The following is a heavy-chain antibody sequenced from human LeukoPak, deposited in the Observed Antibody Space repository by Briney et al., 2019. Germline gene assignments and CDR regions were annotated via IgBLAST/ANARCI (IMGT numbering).Heavy chain of an antibody. J-gene: IGHJ4*02. Sequence: SETLSLNCAVYGGSFSGYYWSWIRQPPGKGVEWIGKINHSGSTNYNPSLKSRVTISVDTSKNQLSLKLSSVTAADTAVYYCARKPPWYYFDYWGQGTLVTVSS. CDR2: INHSGST. CDR3: ARKPPWYYFDY. CDR1: GGSFSGYY. D-gene: IGHD2-8*02. V-gene: IGHV4-34*01.